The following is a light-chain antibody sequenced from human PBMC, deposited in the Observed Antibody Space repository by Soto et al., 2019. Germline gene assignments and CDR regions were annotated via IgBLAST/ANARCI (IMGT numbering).Light chain of an antibody. V-gene: IGLV1-44*01. Sequence: QLVLAQPPSASGTPGQRVTISCSGARPNIGSNTVNWYQQLPGTAPKLLIYTNYQRPSGVPDRFSGSKSGTSASLAISGLQSEDEADYYCATWDDSLSGVVFGGGTKLTVL. J-gene: IGLJ2*01. CDR1: RPNIGSNT. CDR2: TNY. CDR3: ATWDDSLSGVV.